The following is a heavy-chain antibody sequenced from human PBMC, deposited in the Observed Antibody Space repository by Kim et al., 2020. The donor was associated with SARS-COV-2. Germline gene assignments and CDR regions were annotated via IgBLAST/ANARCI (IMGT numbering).Heavy chain of an antibody. V-gene: IGHV3-23*01. Sequence: GGSLRLSCAASGFTFSSYAMRWVRQAPGKGLEWVSAISGSGGSTYYADSVKGRFTISRDNSKNTLYLQMNSLRAEDTAVYYCAKDLQGVITWYFYYWGQGTLVTVSS. CDR3: AKDLQGVITWYFYY. D-gene: IGHD3-22*01. J-gene: IGHJ4*02. CDR2: ISGSGGST. CDR1: GFTFSSYA.